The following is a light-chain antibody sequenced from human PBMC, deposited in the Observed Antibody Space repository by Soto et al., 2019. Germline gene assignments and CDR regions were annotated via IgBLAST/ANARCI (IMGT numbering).Light chain of an antibody. CDR1: QSLLQSNGYNY. V-gene: IGKV2-28*01. Sequence: DIVMTQSPLSLPVTPGEPASISCSSSQSLLQSNGYNYLDWYLQKPGQSPQLLIYFGSYRASGVPDRFSGSGSGPDFTLKIRRVEAEDVGVYYCMQSRQSPPTFGKGTKVEI. CDR2: FGS. J-gene: IGKJ1*01. CDR3: MQSRQSPPT.